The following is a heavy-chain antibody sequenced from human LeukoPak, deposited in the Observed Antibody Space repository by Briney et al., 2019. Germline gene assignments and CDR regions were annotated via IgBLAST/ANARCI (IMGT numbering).Heavy chain of an antibody. Sequence: GGSLRLSCAASGFTFSSYGMHWVRQAPGKGLEWVAVISYDGSNKYYADSVKGRFTISRDNAKNSLYLQMNSLRAEDTAVYYCASSSGYYPGYWGQGTLLTVSS. CDR1: GFTFSSYG. J-gene: IGHJ4*02. D-gene: IGHD3-22*01. CDR2: ISYDGSNK. V-gene: IGHV3-30*03. CDR3: ASSSGYYPGY.